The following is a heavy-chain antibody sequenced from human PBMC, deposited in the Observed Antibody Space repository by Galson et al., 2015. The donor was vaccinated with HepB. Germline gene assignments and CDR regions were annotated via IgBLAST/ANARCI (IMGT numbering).Heavy chain of an antibody. D-gene: IGHD6-19*01. Sequence: SLRLSCAASGFTFSSSAMSWVRQAPGKGLEWVSAISGSGGSTYYADSVKGRFTISRDNSKNTLYLQMNSLRADDTAVYYCAKADTWLVDEFLQHWGQGTLVTVSS. J-gene: IGHJ1*01. CDR3: AKADTWLVDEFLQH. CDR1: GFTFSSSA. V-gene: IGHV3-23*01. CDR2: ISGSGGST.